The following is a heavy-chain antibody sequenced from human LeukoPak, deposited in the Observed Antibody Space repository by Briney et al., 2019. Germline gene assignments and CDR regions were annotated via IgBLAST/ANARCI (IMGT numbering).Heavy chain of an antibody. CDR1: GFIFSNHG. CDR2: IRYDGNRK. CDR3: AKEDRSDSSSYYFDY. Sequence: PGGSLRLSCAASGFIFSNHGMHWVRQAPGKGLEWVAFIRYDGNRKWYADSVKGRSLISRDNSTNTLYLQMDSLRAEDTALYFCAKEDRSDSSSYYFDYWGQGTLVTVSS. J-gene: IGHJ4*02. V-gene: IGHV3-30*02. D-gene: IGHD3-22*01.